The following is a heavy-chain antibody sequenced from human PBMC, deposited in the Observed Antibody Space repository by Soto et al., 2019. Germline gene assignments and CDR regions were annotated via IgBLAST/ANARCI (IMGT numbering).Heavy chain of an antibody. CDR2: ISSSGSTI. J-gene: IGHJ4*02. D-gene: IGHD3-10*01. CDR3: ASYNSGQRFAY. Sequence: EVQLVESGGGLLQPGGSLRLSCAASGVTFSSYEMNCVRQAPGKGLEWVSYISSSGSTIYYADSVKARFTISRDNAKNSLYLQMNSMRAEDTAVYYCASYNSGQRFAYWGQGTLVTVSS. CDR1: GVTFSSYE. V-gene: IGHV3-48*03.